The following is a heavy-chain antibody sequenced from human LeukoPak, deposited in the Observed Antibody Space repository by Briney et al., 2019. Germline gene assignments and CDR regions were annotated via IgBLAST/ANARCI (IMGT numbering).Heavy chain of an antibody. CDR2: INHRGST. CDR1: GGSFSGYY. J-gene: IGHJ4*02. Sequence: MASETLSLTCAVYGGSFSGYYWTWLRQTPGKGLEWIGEINHRGSTNYNPSLESRVTISVDTSKNHFSLDLTSVTAADTAVYYCASGGWYRGYWGQGTLVTVSS. V-gene: IGHV4-34*01. D-gene: IGHD2-15*01. CDR3: ASGGWYRGY.